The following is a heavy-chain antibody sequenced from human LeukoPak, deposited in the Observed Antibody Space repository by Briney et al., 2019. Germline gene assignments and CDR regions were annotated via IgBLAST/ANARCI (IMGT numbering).Heavy chain of an antibody. CDR2: ISGSGDAT. CDR3: AKDVGYCGSTSCYFSY. CDR1: RFTFSSNA. V-gene: IGHV3-23*01. D-gene: IGHD2-2*01. Sequence: GGSLRLSCAASRFTFSSNAMSCVRQAPGKGLEWVSTISGSGDATYYAESVKGQFTISRDNSKNTLYLQMNSLRAEDTAVYYCAKDVGYCGSTSCYFSYWGQGTLVTVSS. J-gene: IGHJ4*02.